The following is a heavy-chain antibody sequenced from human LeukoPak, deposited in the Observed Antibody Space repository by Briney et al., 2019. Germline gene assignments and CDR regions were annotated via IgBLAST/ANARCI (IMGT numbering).Heavy chain of an antibody. J-gene: IGHJ5*01. CDR2: IRYDGSNK. D-gene: IGHD4-17*01. CDR1: GFTFSSYG. V-gene: IGHV3-30*02. Sequence: PGGSLRLSCAASGFTFSSYGMHWVRQAPGKGLEWVAFIRYDGSNKYYADSVKGRFTISRDNSKNTLYLQMNSLRAEDTAVYYCVKPYPTLTTSSVLDTWGQGTLVTVSS. CDR3: VKPYPTLTTSSVLDT.